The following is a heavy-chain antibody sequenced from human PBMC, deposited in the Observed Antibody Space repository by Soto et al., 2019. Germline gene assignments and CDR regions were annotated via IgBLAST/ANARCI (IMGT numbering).Heavy chain of an antibody. Sequence: PSETLSLTCTVSGGSISSGGYYWSWIRQHPGKGLEWIGYIYYSGSTYYNPSLKSRVTISVDTSKNQFSLKLSSVTAADTAVYYCARDGSYYDFWSGQNWFDPWGQGTLVTVSS. V-gene: IGHV4-31*03. CDR3: ARDGSYYDFWSGQNWFDP. CDR2: IYYSGST. D-gene: IGHD3-3*01. CDR1: GGSISSGGYY. J-gene: IGHJ5*02.